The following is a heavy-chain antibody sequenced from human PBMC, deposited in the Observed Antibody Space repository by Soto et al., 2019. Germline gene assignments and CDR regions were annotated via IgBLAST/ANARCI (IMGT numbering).Heavy chain of an antibody. CDR2: IIPIFGTA. D-gene: IGHD3-10*01. CDR3: ARGWFGGFYYYYYGMDV. CDR1: GGTFSSYA. J-gene: IGHJ6*02. Sequence: SVKVSCKASGGTFSSYAISWVRQAPGQGLEWMGGIIPIFGTANYAQKFQGRVTITADESTSTAYMELSSLRSEDTAVYYCARGWFGGFYYYYYGMDVWGQGTTVTVSS. V-gene: IGHV1-69*13.